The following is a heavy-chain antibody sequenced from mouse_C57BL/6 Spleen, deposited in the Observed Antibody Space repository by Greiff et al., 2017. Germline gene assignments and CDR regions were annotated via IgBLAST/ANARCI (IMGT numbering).Heavy chain of an antibody. CDR1: GYTFTSYW. V-gene: IGHV1-64*01. Sequence: QVQLQQPGAELVKPGASVKLSCTASGYTFTSYWMHWVKQRPGQGLEWIGMIHPNSGSTNYNEKFKSKATLTVDKSSSTAYMQHSSLTSEDSAVYYCASTMGTTGCAYWGQGTLVTVSA. D-gene: IGHD2-2*01. CDR3: ASTMGTTGCAY. CDR2: IHPNSGST. J-gene: IGHJ3*01.